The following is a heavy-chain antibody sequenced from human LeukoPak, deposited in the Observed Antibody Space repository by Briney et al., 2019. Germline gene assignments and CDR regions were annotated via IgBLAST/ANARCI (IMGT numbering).Heavy chain of an antibody. J-gene: IGHJ6*03. V-gene: IGHV3-23*01. CDR1: GFTFSSYA. CDR2: ISGDGGST. D-gene: IGHD2-8*01. Sequence: GGSLRLSCTASGFTFSSYAMNWVRQAPGKGLEYLSVISGDGGSTYYADSVKGRFTISRDNSKNTLYLQMNSLRAEDTAVYYCAKAEKVLTRRRYYYYMDVWGKGTTVTVSS. CDR3: AKAEKVLTRRRYYYYMDV.